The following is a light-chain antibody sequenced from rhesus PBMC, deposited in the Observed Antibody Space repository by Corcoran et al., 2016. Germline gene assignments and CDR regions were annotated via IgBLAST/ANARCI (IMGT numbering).Light chain of an antibody. J-gene: IGKJ4*01. CDR2: KAS. V-gene: IGKV1-25*01. CDR3: QQHYPFSLT. Sequence: DIQMTQSPSSLSASVGDTGTITCRASQDITNYLAWYQQKPGKVPKLLIYKASTLQSGVPSRFSGSGSETDFTLTISNLHPEDFAAYYCQQHYPFSLTFGGGTNVEIK. CDR1: QDITNY.